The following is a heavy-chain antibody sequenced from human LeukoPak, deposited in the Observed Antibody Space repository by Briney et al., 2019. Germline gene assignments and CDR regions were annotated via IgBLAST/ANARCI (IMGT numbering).Heavy chain of an antibody. D-gene: IGHD5-18*01. V-gene: IGHV3-23*01. Sequence: PGGSLRLSCAASGFTFSSYVMTWVRQAPGKGLEWVSGISGSGGSTYYADSVKGRFTISRDNSKNTLYLQMNSLRAEDTALYYCAKDATWIQLWFAYWGQGTLVTVSS. CDR1: GFTFSSYV. CDR3: AKDATWIQLWFAY. J-gene: IGHJ4*02. CDR2: ISGSGGST.